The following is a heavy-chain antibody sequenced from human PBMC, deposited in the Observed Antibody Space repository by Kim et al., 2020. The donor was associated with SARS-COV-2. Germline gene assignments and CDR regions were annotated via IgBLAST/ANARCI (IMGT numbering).Heavy chain of an antibody. J-gene: IGHJ3*02. D-gene: IGHD6-19*01. Sequence: VSVKSRITINPDTSKNQFSLQLNSVTPEDTAVYYCARVYRYSSDGSAFDIWGQGTMVTVSS. V-gene: IGHV6-1*01. CDR3: ARVYRYSSDGSAFDI.